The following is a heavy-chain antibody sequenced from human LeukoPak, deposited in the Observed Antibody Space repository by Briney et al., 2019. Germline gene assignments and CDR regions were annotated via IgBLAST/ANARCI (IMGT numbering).Heavy chain of an antibody. Sequence: SVKVSCKASGGTFSSYAISWVRQAPGQGLEWMGRITPILGIANYAQKFQGRVTITADKSTSTAYMELSSLRSEDTAVYYCARSLETDYYYYGMDVWGQGTTVTVSS. D-gene: IGHD3-3*01. J-gene: IGHJ6*02. V-gene: IGHV1-69*04. CDR2: ITPILGIA. CDR1: GGTFSSYA. CDR3: ARSLETDYYYYGMDV.